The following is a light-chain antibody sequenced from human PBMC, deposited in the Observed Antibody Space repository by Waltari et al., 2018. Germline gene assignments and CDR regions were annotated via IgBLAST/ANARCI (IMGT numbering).Light chain of an antibody. CDR1: SGHSSNV. J-gene: IGLJ3*02. V-gene: IGLV4-69*01. CDR3: QTGGHGTWV. Sequence: QLVLTQSPSASASLGASVKLTCTLSSGHSSNVIAWLQHKPEKGPRYLMKVNSDGSHSTEDXXXXXFSGSSSGAERYLTISSVQPEDEADYYCQTGGHGTWVFGGGTKLTVL. CDR2: VNSDGSH.